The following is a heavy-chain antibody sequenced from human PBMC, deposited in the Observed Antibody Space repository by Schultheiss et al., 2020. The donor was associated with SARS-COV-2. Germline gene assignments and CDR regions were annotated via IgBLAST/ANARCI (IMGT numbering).Heavy chain of an antibody. J-gene: IGHJ4*02. D-gene: IGHD4-17*01. CDR3: ARGSYGDYDY. CDR2: ISSSSSYI. Sequence: GESLKISCAASGFTFSSYSMNWVRQAPGKGLEWVSSISSSSSYIYYADSVKGRFTISRDNAKNSLYLQMNSLRAEDTAVYYCARGSYGDYDYWGQGTLVTVSS. V-gene: IGHV3-21*01. CDR1: GFTFSSYS.